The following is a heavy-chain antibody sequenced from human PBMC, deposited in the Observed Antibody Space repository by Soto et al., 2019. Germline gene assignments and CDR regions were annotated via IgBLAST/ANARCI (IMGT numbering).Heavy chain of an antibody. V-gene: IGHV4-30-4*01. CDR1: GGSINSDDSY. CDR3: ARDRQSEIVAMLASNGMYV. D-gene: IGHD5-12*01. J-gene: IGHJ6*02. CDR2: IYDSETT. Sequence: SETLSLTCTVSGGSINSDDSYWSWLRQPPGRGLEWIGYIYDSETTYYNPSLKSRVTISVATSKNQFSLKLNSVTAADTAVYYCARDRQSEIVAMLASNGMYVWGQGTTVTVSS.